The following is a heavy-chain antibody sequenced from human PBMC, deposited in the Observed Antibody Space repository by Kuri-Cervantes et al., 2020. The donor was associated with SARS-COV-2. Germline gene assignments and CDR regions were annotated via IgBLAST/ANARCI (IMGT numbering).Heavy chain of an antibody. D-gene: IGHD3-3*01. CDR3: ARVAVRFLEWLFFDY. CDR1: GGTFSSYT. CDR2: IIPIFGTA. Sequence: SVKVSCKASGGTFSSYTISWVRQAPGQGLEWMGGIIPIFGTANYAQKFQGRVTITADKSTSTVYMELSSLRSEDTAVYYCARVAVRFLEWLFFDYWGQGTLVIVSS. V-gene: IGHV1-69*06. J-gene: IGHJ4*02.